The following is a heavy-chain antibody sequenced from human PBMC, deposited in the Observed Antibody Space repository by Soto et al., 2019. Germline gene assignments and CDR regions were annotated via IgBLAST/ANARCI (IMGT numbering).Heavy chain of an antibody. Sequence: GGPLRLPCAASGFTFSSYWVSWVRKAPGKGLEWVANIKQDGSEKYYVDSVKGRFTISRDNAKNSLYLQMNSLRAEDTAVYYCARVSLRWQYDYWGQGTLVTVSS. V-gene: IGHV3-7*01. D-gene: IGHD2-2*01. CDR2: IKQDGSEK. CDR1: GFTFSSYW. J-gene: IGHJ4*02. CDR3: ARVSLRWQYDY.